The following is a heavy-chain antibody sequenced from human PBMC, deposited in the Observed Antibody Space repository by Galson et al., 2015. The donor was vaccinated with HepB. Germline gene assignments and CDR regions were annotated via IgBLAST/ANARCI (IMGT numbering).Heavy chain of an antibody. V-gene: IGHV5-51*01. D-gene: IGHD1-1*01. J-gene: IGHJ5*02. CDR3: ARHPRGNAYGPEWFDP. CDR1: GYSFTTYW. Sequence: QSGAEVKKPGESLRISCKGSGYSFTTYWIGWVRQMPGKGLEWMGIIYPGDSDTRYSPSFEGQVTISADKSTSTAYLQWSRLKASDTAMYYCARHPRGNAYGPEWFDPWGQGTLVIVSS. CDR2: IYPGDSDT.